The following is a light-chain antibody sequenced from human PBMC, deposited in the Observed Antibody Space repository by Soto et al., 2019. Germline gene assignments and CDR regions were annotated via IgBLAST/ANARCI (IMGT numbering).Light chain of an antibody. Sequence: EIVLTQSPGTLSLSPGERATLSCRASQSISSSYLAWYQQKPGQAPMLLIFGASSRATGIPDRFSSSGSGTEFTLTISRLEPEDFATYYCQQFETFGQGTKVEF. CDR3: QQFET. J-gene: IGKJ1*01. CDR1: QSISSSY. V-gene: IGKV3-20*01. CDR2: GAS.